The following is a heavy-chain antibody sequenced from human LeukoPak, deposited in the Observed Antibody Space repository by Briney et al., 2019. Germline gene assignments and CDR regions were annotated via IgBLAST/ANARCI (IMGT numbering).Heavy chain of an antibody. Sequence: GGPLRLSCAASGFTFSSYAMSWVRQAPGKGLEWVSAISGSGGSTYYADSVKGRFTISRDNSKNTLYLQMNSLRAEDTALYYCAKEIVAASTIDYWGQGTLVTVSS. CDR2: ISGSGGST. V-gene: IGHV3-23*01. J-gene: IGHJ4*02. CDR1: GFTFSSYA. D-gene: IGHD5-12*01. CDR3: AKEIVAASTIDY.